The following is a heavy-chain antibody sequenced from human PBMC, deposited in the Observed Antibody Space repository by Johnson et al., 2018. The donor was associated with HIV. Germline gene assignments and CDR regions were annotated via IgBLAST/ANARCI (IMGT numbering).Heavy chain of an antibody. D-gene: IGHD6-13*01. Sequence: QVQLVESGGGVVRPGRSLRLSCAASGFTFSSFTMHWVRQAPGKGLEWVAVISDDVSSTFYADSVKGRFSISRDNGKNSLYLQMNSLRAEDTALYYCVRGAYSSSWHASDASDIWGQGTMVTVSS. CDR2: ISDDVSST. CDR1: GFTFSSFT. CDR3: VRGAYSSSWHASDASDI. V-gene: IGHV3-30*04. J-gene: IGHJ3*02.